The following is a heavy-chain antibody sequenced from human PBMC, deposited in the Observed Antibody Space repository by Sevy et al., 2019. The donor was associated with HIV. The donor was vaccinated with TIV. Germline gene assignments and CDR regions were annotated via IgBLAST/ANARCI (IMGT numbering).Heavy chain of an antibody. D-gene: IGHD2-15*01. CDR1: GYSFTAYW. CDR3: ARGGHLPLDAFNL. CDR2: LFPGNSDV. Sequence: GESLKISCKASGYSFTAYWIGWVRHMPGKGLTWMGILFPGNSDVRSFEGHVTVSVDKSVNTAYLQWGSLKASDSAIYYCARGGHLPLDAFNLSGQGKMVTVSS. J-gene: IGHJ3*01. V-gene: IGHV5-51*01.